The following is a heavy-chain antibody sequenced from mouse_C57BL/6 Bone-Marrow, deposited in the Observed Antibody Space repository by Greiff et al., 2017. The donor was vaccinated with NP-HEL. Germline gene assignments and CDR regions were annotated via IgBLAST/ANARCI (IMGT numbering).Heavy chain of an antibody. CDR1: GYTFTSYW. D-gene: IGHD2-10*02. Sequence: QVKLQQPGAELVKPGASVKLSCKASGYTFTSYWMQWVKQRPGQGLEWIGEIDPSDSYTNYNQKFKGKATLTVDTSSSTAYMQLSSLTSEDSAVYYGARAGYDWYFDVWGTGTTVTVSS. CDR3: ARAGYDWYFDV. V-gene: IGHV1-50*01. J-gene: IGHJ1*03. CDR2: IDPSDSYT.